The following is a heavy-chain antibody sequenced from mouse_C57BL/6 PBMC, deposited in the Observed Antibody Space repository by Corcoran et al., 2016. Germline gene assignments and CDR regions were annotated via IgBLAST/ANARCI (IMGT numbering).Heavy chain of an antibody. V-gene: IGHV9-3*01. Sequence: QIQLVQSGPELKKPGETVKISCKASGYTFTTYGMSWVKQAPGKGLKWMGWINTYSGVPTYADDFKGRFAFSLETYASTAYLQINNLKNEDTATYFCARGDGSSPRYFDVWGTGTTVTVSS. J-gene: IGHJ1*03. CDR1: GYTFTTYG. D-gene: IGHD1-1*01. CDR3: ARGDGSSPRYFDV. CDR2: INTYSGVP.